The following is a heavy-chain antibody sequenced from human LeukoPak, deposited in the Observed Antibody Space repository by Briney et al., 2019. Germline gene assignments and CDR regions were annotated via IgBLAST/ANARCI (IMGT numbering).Heavy chain of an antibody. Sequence: KTSETLSLTCTVSGGSISSYYWSWLRQPPGKGLEWIGYIYYSGSTNYNPSLKSRVTISVDTSKNQFSLKLSSVTAADTAVYYCARDRYCSSTSCYGGIDYWGQGTLVTVSS. CDR3: ARDRYCSSTSCYGGIDY. J-gene: IGHJ4*02. CDR2: IYYSGST. CDR1: GGSISSYY. V-gene: IGHV4-59*01. D-gene: IGHD2-2*01.